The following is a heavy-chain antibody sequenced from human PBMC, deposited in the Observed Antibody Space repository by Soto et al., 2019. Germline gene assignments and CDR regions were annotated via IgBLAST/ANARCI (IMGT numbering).Heavy chain of an antibody. CDR2: IIPILGIA. J-gene: IGHJ1*01. CDR3: ARTDVYLYRPGNYYNVRVSFPH. CDR1: GGTFSSYT. Sequence: GASVKVSCKASGGTFSSYTISWVRQAPGQGLEWMGRIIPILGIANYAQKFQGRVTITADKSTSTAYMELSSLRSEDTAVYYCARTDVYLYRPGNYYNVRVSFPHWGQGTLVTVSS. D-gene: IGHD3-10*01. V-gene: IGHV1-69*02.